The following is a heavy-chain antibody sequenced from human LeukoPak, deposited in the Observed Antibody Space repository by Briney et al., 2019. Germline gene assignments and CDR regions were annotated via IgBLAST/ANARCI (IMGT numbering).Heavy chain of an antibody. V-gene: IGHV1-2*02. CDR1: GYTFTCYY. CDR2: INPNSGGT. J-gene: IGHJ1*01. CDR3: ARLFGYCSGGSCYIGGPNPHFQH. Sequence: GASVNVSSKASGYTFTCYYMHWVRQAPGQGLEWMGWINPNSGGTNYAQKFQGRVTMTRDTSISTAYMELSRLRSDDTAVYYCARLFGYCSGGSCYIGGPNPHFQHWGQGSLVTVSS. D-gene: IGHD2-15*01.